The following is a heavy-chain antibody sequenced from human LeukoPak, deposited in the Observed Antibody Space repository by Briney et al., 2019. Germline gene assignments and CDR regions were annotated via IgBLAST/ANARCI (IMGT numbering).Heavy chain of an antibody. D-gene: IGHD2-2*03. CDR1: GFTFSSYS. CDR3: ARDLGLDGD. Sequence: AGGSLRLSCAASGFTFSSYSMNWVRQAPGKGLEWVSYISSSSSPIYYADSVKGRFTISRDNAKNSLYLQMNSLRAEDTAVFYCARDLGLDGDWGQGTLVTVSS. J-gene: IGHJ4*02. CDR2: ISSSSSPI. V-gene: IGHV3-48*01.